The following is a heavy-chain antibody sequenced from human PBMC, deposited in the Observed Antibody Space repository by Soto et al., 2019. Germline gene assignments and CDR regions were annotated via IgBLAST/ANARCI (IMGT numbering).Heavy chain of an antibody. D-gene: IGHD4-17*01. J-gene: IGHJ4*02. V-gene: IGHV1-8*01. CDR2: MNPNSGNT. CDR3: ATTLYGANVHY. CDR1: GYTFTSYD. Sequence: QVQLVQSGAEVKKPGASVKVSCKASGYTFTSYDINWVRQATGQGLDWMGWMNPNSGNTGYAQKFQGRVTMTRNTSLSTAYMELRSLSSEDPPVSSCATTLYGANVHYWGQATLVTVSS.